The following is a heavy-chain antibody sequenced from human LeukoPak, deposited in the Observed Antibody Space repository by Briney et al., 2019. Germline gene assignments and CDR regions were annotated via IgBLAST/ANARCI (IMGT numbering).Heavy chain of an antibody. D-gene: IGHD1-26*01. Sequence: SETLSLTCTVSGDSVRSYYWSWIRQPPGQGLEWLGHINDRGSTNYNPSLQGRVTISIDTSKNQFSLKVNSVTAADTAVYYCAREKDTGSNHAKIRYDIWGQGTMVTVSS. CDR2: INDRGST. CDR3: AREKDTGSNHAKIRYDI. CDR1: GDSVRSYY. J-gene: IGHJ3*02. V-gene: IGHV4-59*02.